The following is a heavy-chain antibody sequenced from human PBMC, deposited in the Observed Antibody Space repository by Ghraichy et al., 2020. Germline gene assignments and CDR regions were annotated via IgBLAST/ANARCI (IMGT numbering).Heavy chain of an antibody. CDR2: IDYGGTT. J-gene: IGHJ6*02. V-gene: IGHV4-59*01. D-gene: IGHD3-3*01. Sequence: SETLSLTCSVSGGSISSYYWSWVRQPPGKGVEWIGYIDYGGTTSYNPSLKSRVTLSVDTSKNQFSLKLTSVTAADTAVYYCARDSLLRFLEGPMWVLDVWGQGTTVSVSS. CDR3: ARDSLLRFLEGPMWVLDV. CDR1: GGSISSYY.